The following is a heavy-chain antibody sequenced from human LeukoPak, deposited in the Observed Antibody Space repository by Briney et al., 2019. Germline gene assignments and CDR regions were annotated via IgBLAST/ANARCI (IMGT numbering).Heavy chain of an antibody. Sequence: PGGSLRLSCTASGFSFSPYWMNWVGQAPGKGREWGANIKQDGSEKFYLDSVQGRFTISRDNSKNTLYLQMSSLRPEDSAVYYCVKDWVHAFDIWGQGTMVTVSS. D-gene: IGHD3-16*01. CDR3: VKDWVHAFDI. J-gene: IGHJ3*02. V-gene: IGHV3-7*01. CDR1: GFSFSPYW. CDR2: IKQDGSEK.